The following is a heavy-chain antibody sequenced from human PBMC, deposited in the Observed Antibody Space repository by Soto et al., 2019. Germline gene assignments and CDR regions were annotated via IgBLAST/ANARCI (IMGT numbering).Heavy chain of an antibody. CDR3: ARGLDIVVVVAATYYYYYYMDV. V-gene: IGHV1-8*01. CDR1: GYTFTSYD. D-gene: IGHD2-15*01. Sequence: QVQLVQSGAEVKKPGASVKVSCKASGYTFTSYDINWVRQATGQGLEWMGWMNPNSGNTGYAQKSQGRVTMTRNTSVSTAYMELSSLRSEDTAVYYCARGLDIVVVVAATYYYYYYMDVWGKGTTVTVSS. J-gene: IGHJ6*03. CDR2: MNPNSGNT.